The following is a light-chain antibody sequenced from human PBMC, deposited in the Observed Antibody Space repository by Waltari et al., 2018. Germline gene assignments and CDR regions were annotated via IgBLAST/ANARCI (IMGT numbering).Light chain of an antibody. J-gene: IGLJ1*01. Sequence: QSALTQPASVSGSPGQSITISCTGTSSDVGGYNYVSWYQQHPGKAPKLMIYDVSNRPSGVSNRFSGSKSGNTASLTISVLQAEDEADYYCSSYTSSSTYVFVTGTKVTVL. CDR3: SSYTSSSTYV. CDR1: SSDVGGYNY. V-gene: IGLV2-14*03. CDR2: DVS.